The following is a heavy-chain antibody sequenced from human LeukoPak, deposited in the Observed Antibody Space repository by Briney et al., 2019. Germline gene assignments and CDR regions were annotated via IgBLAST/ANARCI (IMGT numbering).Heavy chain of an antibody. CDR1: GFTFSNYW. V-gene: IGHV3-74*01. CDR3: ARGRPHGNDY. CDR2: INSDGSST. Sequence: GGSLRLSCAASGFTFSNYWMHWVRQAPGKGLVWVSRINSDGSSTTYADSVKGRFSISRDNAKNTLYLQMNSLRVEDTAVYYCARGRPHGNDYWGQGTLVTVSS. J-gene: IGHJ4*02. D-gene: IGHD4-23*01.